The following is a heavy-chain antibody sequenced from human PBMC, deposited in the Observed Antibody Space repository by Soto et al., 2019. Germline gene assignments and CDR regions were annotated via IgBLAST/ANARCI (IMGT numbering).Heavy chain of an antibody. D-gene: IGHD2-2*01. CDR3: AKDEGAVVPAAFGY. V-gene: IGHV3-23*01. Sequence: RRLSCAASGFTFSNYAMTWVRQAPGKGLEWVSAISGSGGSTYYADSVKGRFTISRDNSKNTLYLQMFSLRAEDTAVYYCAKDEGAVVPAAFGYWGQGTLVTVSS. CDR2: ISGSGGST. CDR1: GFTFSNYA. J-gene: IGHJ4*02.